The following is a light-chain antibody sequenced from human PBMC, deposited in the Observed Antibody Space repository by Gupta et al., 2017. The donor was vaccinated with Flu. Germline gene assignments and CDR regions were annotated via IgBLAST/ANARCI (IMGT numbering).Light chain of an antibody. Sequence: PTVSITCGADSRRSSYARCYRQKPGQAPVLIIYAKNNRHPGTPVRISGSSSGYTATVTITGAPAEDEADYYCNSRYSRDNNPAGFGGGTKLTVL. CDR2: AKN. CDR3: NSRYSRDNNPAG. CDR1: SRRSSY. V-gene: IGLV3-19*01. J-gene: IGLJ2*01.